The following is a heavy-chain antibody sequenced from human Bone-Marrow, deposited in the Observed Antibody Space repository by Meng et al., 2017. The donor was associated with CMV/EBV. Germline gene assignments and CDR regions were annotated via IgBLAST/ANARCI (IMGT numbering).Heavy chain of an antibody. V-gene: IGHV3-49*04. CDR2: IRSKAYGGTT. D-gene: IGHD4-11*01. CDR3: TAVTTAGDV. CDR1: GFNFGEYV. Sequence: GGSLRLSCKTSGFNFGEYVMNWVRQAPGKGLEWVSFIRSKAYGGTTKYAASVKGRFTMSRDDSKSIAYLQMNSLKTEDTAVYYCTAVTTAGDVWGRGTMGTVSS. J-gene: IGHJ6*02.